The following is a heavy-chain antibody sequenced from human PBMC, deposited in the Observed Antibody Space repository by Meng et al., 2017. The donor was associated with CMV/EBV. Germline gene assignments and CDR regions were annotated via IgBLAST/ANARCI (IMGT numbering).Heavy chain of an antibody. J-gene: IGHJ4*02. CDR3: ASSLTYPDY. CDR2: INHSGST. V-gene: IGHV4-34*01. CDR1: GGSFSGYY. Sequence: QVLLQELGAGRLKPTESLSLTCAVDGGSFSGYYCSWIRQPPGKGLEWIGEINHSGSTNYNPSLKSRVTISVDTSKNQFSLKLSSVTAADTAVYYCASSLTYPDYWGQGTLVTVSS. D-gene: IGHD2-15*01.